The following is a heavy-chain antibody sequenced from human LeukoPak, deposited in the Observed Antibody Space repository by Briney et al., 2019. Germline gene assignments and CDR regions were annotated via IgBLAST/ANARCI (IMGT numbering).Heavy chain of an antibody. Sequence: GGSLRLSCVASGFTFSSYSMSWVRQAPGKGLEWVSFISRDSTDIYHADSVKGRFTISRDNAKNSLYLQMNNLRAEDTAIYYCAKDLPAAVDWGQGTLVTVSS. CDR2: ISRDSTDI. CDR1: GFTFSSYS. CDR3: AKDLPAAVD. D-gene: IGHD2-2*01. J-gene: IGHJ4*02. V-gene: IGHV3-21*01.